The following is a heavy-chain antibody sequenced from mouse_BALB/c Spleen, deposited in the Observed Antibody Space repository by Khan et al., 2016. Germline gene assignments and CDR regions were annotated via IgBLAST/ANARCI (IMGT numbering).Heavy chain of an antibody. J-gene: IGHJ3*01. CDR3: TRHVELGRFAY. CDR2: ISSGGSYT. D-gene: IGHD4-1*01. CDR1: GFTFSSYG. V-gene: IGHV5-6*01. Sequence: EVELVESGGDLVKPGGSLKLSCAASGFTFSSYGMSWVRQTPDKRLEWVATISSGGSYTYYPDSVKGRFTISRDNAKNTLYLQLSSLKSEDTAMYYGTRHVELGRFAYWGQGTLVPVSA.